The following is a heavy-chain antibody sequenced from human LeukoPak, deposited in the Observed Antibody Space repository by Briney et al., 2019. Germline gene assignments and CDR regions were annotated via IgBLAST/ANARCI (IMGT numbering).Heavy chain of an antibody. V-gene: IGHV3-23*01. CDR2: ISGTGDTT. J-gene: IGHJ4*02. Sequence: QTGGSLRLSCAASGFTFSSNAMTWARQAPGKGLEWVSVISGTGDTTYYADSVKGRFTISRDNSKNTLYLQMNSLRAEDTGVYYCAKAGSNPDTALDYWGQGTQLTVSS. CDR1: GFTFSSNA. D-gene: IGHD3-16*02. CDR3: AKAGSNPDTALDY.